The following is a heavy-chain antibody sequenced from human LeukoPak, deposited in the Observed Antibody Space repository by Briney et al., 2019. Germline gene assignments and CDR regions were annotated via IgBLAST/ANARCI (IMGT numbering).Heavy chain of an antibody. Sequence: GGSLRLSCAASGFTFSSYEMNWVRQAPGKGLQWVSNISSSGTTIYYADSVKGRFTISRDNAKNSLYLQMNSLRAEDTAVYYCARKYCSTTSCLFDNWGQGTLVTVSS. CDR1: GFTFSSYE. CDR3: ARKYCSTTSCLFDN. CDR2: ISSSGTTI. D-gene: IGHD2-2*01. J-gene: IGHJ4*02. V-gene: IGHV3-48*03.